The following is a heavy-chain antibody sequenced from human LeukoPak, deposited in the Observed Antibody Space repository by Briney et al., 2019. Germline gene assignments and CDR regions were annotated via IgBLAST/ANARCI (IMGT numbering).Heavy chain of an antibody. V-gene: IGHV3-23*01. CDR3: AKDLRGRVVVSSFDY. CDR1: GFTFSSYA. Sequence: GGSLRLSCAASGFTFSSYAMSWVRQAPGKGLEWVSAISGSGGSTYYADSVKGRFTISRDNSKNTLYLRMNSLRAEDTAVYYCAKDLRGRVVVSSFDYWGQGTLVTVSS. D-gene: IGHD3-22*01. CDR2: ISGSGGST. J-gene: IGHJ4*02.